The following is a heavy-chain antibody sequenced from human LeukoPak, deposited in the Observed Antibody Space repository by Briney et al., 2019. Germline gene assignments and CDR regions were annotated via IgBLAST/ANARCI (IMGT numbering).Heavy chain of an antibody. Sequence: ASVKVSCKASGYTFTSYGISWVRQAPGQGLEWMGWITAYNDNTNYAQKLQGRVTMTTDTSTSTAYMELRSLRSDDTAVYYCARALLWFGEPSHIDYWGQGILVTVSS. J-gene: IGHJ4*02. D-gene: IGHD3-10*01. CDR2: ITAYNDNT. CDR3: ARALLWFGEPSHIDY. CDR1: GYTFTSYG. V-gene: IGHV1-18*01.